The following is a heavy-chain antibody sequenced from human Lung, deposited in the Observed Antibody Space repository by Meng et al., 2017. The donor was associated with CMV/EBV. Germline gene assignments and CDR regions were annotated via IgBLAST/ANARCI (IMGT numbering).Heavy chain of an antibody. V-gene: IGHV3-11*04. Sequence: SXAASGFTFSDYYMSWIRQAPGKGLEWVSYISSSGSTIYYADSVKGRFTISRDNAKNSLYLQMNSLRAEDTAVYYCARDLIVVVPAAPLDYYGMDVWGQGTTVXVSS. CDR1: GFTFSDYY. J-gene: IGHJ6*02. CDR3: ARDLIVVVPAAPLDYYGMDV. CDR2: ISSSGSTI. D-gene: IGHD2-2*01.